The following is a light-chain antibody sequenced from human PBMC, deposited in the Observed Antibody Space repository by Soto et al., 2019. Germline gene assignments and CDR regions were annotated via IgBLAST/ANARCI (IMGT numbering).Light chain of an antibody. CDR3: CSYSRTSTLL. J-gene: IGLJ2*01. Sequence: QSALTQPASLSGSPGQSITISCTGTSSDVGSYNLVSWYQQHPGKAPKLMIYEGTKRPSGVSNRFSGFKSGNTASLTISGLQAEDEADYYCCSYSRTSTLLFGGGTKLTVL. CDR2: EGT. V-gene: IGLV2-23*01. CDR1: SSDVGSYNL.